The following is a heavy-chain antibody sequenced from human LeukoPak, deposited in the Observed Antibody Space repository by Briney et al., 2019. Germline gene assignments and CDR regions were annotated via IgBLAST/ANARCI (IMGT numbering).Heavy chain of an antibody. J-gene: IGHJ4*02. CDR3: AKDPRLRYFDWLSGEIDY. V-gene: IGHV3-23*01. Sequence: GGTLRLSCAASGFTFSSYGMSWVRQAPGKGLEWVSAISGSGGSTYYADSVKGRFTISGDNSKNTLYLQMNSLRAEDTAVYYCAKDPRLRYFDWLSGEIDYWGQGALVTVSS. CDR2: ISGSGGST. CDR1: GFTFSSYG. D-gene: IGHD3-9*01.